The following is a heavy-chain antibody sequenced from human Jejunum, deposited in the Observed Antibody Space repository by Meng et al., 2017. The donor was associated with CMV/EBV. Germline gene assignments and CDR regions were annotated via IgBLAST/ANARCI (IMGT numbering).Heavy chain of an antibody. J-gene: IGHJ4*02. CDR2: LSPKSGDT. CDR1: GYPFTGSH. V-gene: IGHV1-2*06. D-gene: IGHD5-12*01. Sequence: VSCKASGYPFTGSHIHWVRQAPGQGLEWMGRLSPKSGDTDYASKFQGRVTVARDTSITTAYMELNSLKSDDTAVYYCARGGGYDFDYWGQGSLVTVSS. CDR3: ARGGGYDFDY.